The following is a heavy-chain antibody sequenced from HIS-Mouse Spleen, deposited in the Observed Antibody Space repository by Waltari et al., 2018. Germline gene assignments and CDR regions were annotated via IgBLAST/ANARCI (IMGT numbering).Heavy chain of an antibody. CDR2: IYYSGGT. V-gene: IGHV4-39*07. CDR1: GGSISSRSYY. CDR3: AREIPYSSSWYDWYFDL. J-gene: IGHJ2*01. Sequence: QLQLQESGPGLVKPSETLSLTCTVSGGSISSRSYYLGWIRQPPGKGLEWVGSIYYSGGTYYNPSLKSRVTISVDTSKNQFSLKLSSVTAADTAVYYCAREIPYSSSWYDWYFDLWGRGTLVTVSS. D-gene: IGHD6-13*01.